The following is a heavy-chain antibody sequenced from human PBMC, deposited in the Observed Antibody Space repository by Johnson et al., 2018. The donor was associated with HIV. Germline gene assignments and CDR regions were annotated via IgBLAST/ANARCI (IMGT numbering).Heavy chain of an antibody. Sequence: VQLVESGGGLVKPGGSLRLSCAASGFTFSSYAMHWVRQAPGKGLEYVSAISSNGGSTYHANSVKGRFTISRDNSKNTLYLQMNSLRPEDTAVYYCARDPRIQLWLAAFDIWGQGTMVTVSS. CDR1: GFTFSSYA. CDR2: ISSNGGST. CDR3: ARDPRIQLWLAAFDI. D-gene: IGHD5-18*01. V-gene: IGHV3-64*01. J-gene: IGHJ3*02.